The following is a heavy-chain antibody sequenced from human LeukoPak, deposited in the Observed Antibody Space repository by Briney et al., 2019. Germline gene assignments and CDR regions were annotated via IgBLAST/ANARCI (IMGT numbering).Heavy chain of an antibody. CDR2: TRNKANSYTP. V-gene: IGHV3-72*01. D-gene: IGHD2-15*01. Sequence: PGGSLRLSCAASGFTFSDHYMDWVRQAPGKGLEWVGRTRNKANSYTPEYAASVKGRFTISRDDSKNSLYLQMNSLKTEDTAVYYCARPFPDCSGGSCYYYFDYWGQGTLVTVSS. CDR1: GFTFSDHY. J-gene: IGHJ4*02. CDR3: ARPFPDCSGGSCYYYFDY.